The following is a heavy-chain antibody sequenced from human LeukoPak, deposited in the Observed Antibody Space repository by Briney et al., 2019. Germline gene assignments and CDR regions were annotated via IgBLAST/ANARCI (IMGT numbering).Heavy chain of an antibody. CDR3: ARDDSYYYDSSGAY. J-gene: IGHJ4*02. CDR2: ISGSGGST. Sequence: HSGGSLRLSCAASGFTFSSYAMSWVRQAPGKGLEWVSAISGSGGSTYYADSVKGRFTISRDNSKNTLYLQMNSLRAEDTAVYYCARDDSYYYDSSGAYWGQGTLVTVSS. V-gene: IGHV3-23*01. D-gene: IGHD3-22*01. CDR1: GFTFSSYA.